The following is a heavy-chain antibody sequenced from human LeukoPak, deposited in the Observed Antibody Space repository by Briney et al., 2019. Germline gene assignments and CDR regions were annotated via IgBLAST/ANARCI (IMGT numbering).Heavy chain of an antibody. J-gene: IGHJ4*02. Sequence: SETLSLTCAVYGGSFSGYYWSWIRQPPGKGLEWIGEINHSGSTNYNPSLKSRVTISVDTSKNQFSLKLNSVTAADTAVYYCARVTDWNDLDYWGQGTLVTVSS. D-gene: IGHD1-1*01. CDR2: INHSGST. CDR1: GGSFSGYY. CDR3: ARVTDWNDLDY. V-gene: IGHV4-34*01.